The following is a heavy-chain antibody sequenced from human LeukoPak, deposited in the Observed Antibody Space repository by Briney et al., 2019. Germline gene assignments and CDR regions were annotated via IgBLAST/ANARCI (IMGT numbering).Heavy chain of an antibody. Sequence: ASVKVSCKASRYTFTSYYIHWVRQAPGQGLEWMGIINPSIGSTIYSQKFQGRVTMTRDTSTSTVYMELSSLKSEDTAVFYCAISGNYFRPFDYWGQGTLVSVSS. CDR2: INPSIGST. CDR3: AISGNYFRPFDY. J-gene: IGHJ4*02. V-gene: IGHV1-46*01. CDR1: RYTFTSYY. D-gene: IGHD1-26*01.